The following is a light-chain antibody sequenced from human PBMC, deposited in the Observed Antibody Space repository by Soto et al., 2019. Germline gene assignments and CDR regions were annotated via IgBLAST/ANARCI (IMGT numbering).Light chain of an antibody. CDR3: NSYPTISTDV. V-gene: IGLV2-14*01. Sequence: QSVLTQPASVSGSPGQSITISCTGTSSDIGAYSRVSWYQQHPGKAPKLVIYDVTNRPSGVSNRFSGSKSGNAASLTISGLQAEDEADYYCNSYPTISTDVFGTGTKVTVL. J-gene: IGLJ1*01. CDR2: DVT. CDR1: SSDIGAYSR.